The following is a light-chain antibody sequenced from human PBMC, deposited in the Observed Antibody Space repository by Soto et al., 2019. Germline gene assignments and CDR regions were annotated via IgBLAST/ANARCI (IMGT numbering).Light chain of an antibody. CDR3: QQYGSSPIT. Sequence: DIQMTQSPSSLSASIGDRVTISCRASQDISSSLNWYQHKSGKAPKLLIYAASGLHSGVPSRFSGSGSGTDFTLIISSLQPEDFAVYYCQQYGSSPITVGQGNDWRL. V-gene: IGKV1-39*01. CDR2: AAS. J-gene: IGKJ5*01. CDR1: QDISSS.